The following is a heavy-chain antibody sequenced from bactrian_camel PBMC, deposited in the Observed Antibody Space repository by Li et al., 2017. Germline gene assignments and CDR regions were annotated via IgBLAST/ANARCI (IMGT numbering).Heavy chain of an antibody. V-gene: IGHV3S1*01. J-gene: IGHJ4*01. CDR3: ASCTYNGHWTIAEYYY. Sequence: HVQLVESGGGLVQPGGSLRPSCAASGYTYNRNCMAWFRQAPGKEREGVARIATGSGNTYYADSVKGRFTISQDNARNTVYLQMNSLKQEDTAMYYCASCTYNGHWTIAEYYYWGKGTQVTVS. D-gene: IGHD2*01. CDR2: IATGSGNT. CDR1: GYTYNRNC.